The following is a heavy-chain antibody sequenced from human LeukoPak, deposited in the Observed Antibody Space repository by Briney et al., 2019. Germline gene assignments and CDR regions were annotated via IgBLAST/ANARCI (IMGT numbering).Heavy chain of an antibody. V-gene: IGHV4-39*01. CDR2: INYSGST. D-gene: IGHD3-3*01. CDR3: AGANYDFWSGYYRDAFDI. J-gene: IGHJ3*02. CDR1: GGSISSSSYY. Sequence: SETLSLTCTVSGGSISSSSYYWGWIRQPPGKGLEWIGSINYSGSTYYNPSLKSRVTISVDTSKNQFSLKLSSVTAADTAVYYCAGANYDFWSGYYRDAFDIWGQGTMVTVSS.